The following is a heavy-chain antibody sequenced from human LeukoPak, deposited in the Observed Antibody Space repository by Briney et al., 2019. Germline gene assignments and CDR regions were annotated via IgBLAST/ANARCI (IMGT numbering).Heavy chain of an antibody. CDR3: ARCYYDGSGFYYYFDY. CDR1: GFTVGSNY. CDR2: IYSGGNT. V-gene: IGHV3-53*01. Sequence: GGSLRLSCAASGFTVGSNYMSWVRQAPGKGLEWVSVIYSGGNTYYTDSVKGRLTISRDNPKNTVFLQMGSLRGEDTAVYYCARCYYDGSGFYYYFDYWGQGTLVTVSS. J-gene: IGHJ4*02. D-gene: IGHD3-22*01.